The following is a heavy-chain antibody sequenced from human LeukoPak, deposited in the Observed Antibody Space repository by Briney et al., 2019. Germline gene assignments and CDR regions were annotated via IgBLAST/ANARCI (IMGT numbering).Heavy chain of an antibody. CDR3: TRDSSSSEPAYYYYYMDV. J-gene: IGHJ6*03. V-gene: IGHV3-73*01. D-gene: IGHD6-6*01. CDR1: GFTLSGSA. CDR2: IRSKANSYAT. Sequence: GGSLRLTWTASGFTLSGSAMHWVRQAFGKGLEWVGRIRSKANSYATAYAASVKGRFTISRDDSKNTAYLQMNSLKTEDTAVYYCTRDSSSSEPAYYYYYMDVWGKGTTVTVSS.